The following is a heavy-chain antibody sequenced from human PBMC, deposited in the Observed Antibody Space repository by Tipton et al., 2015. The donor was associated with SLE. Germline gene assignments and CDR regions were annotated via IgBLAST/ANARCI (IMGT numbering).Heavy chain of an antibody. CDR3: AKGSGAYYYYMDV. D-gene: IGHD3-10*01. V-gene: IGHV3-23*01. CDR1: EFTFSSYA. J-gene: IGHJ6*03. Sequence: SLRLSCAASEFTFSSYAMSWVRQAPGKGLEWVSAISGSGGSTYYADSVKGRFTISRDNSKNTLYLQMNSLRAEDTAVYYCAKGSGAYYYYMDVWGKGTTVTVSS. CDR2: ISGSGGST.